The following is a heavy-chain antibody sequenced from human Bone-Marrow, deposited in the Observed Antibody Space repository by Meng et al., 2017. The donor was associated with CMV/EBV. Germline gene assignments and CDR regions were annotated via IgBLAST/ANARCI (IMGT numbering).Heavy chain of an antibody. V-gene: IGHV4-4*02. J-gene: IGHJ5*02. CDR1: GGSISSSNW. D-gene: IGHD3-22*01. Sequence: SETLSLTCAVSGGSISSSNWWSWVRQPPGKGLEWIGEIYHSGSTNYNPSLKSRVTISVDTSKNQFSLKLSSVTAADTAVYYCARAMIPPRGWFDPWGRGSLVTVSS. CDR3: ARAMIPPRGWFDP. CDR2: IYHSGST.